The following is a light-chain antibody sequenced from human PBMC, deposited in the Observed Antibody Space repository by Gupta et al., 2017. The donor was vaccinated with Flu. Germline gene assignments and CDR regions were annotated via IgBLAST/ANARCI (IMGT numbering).Light chain of an antibody. J-gene: IGLJ2*01. Sequence: QSALTQPASVSGSPGQSITISCTGTSSDVGGYNYVSWDQQHPGKAPKLMIYEVSNRPSGVSNRFSGSKSGNTASLTISGLQAEDEADYYCSSYTSSSTLAFGGGTKLTVL. CDR2: EVS. V-gene: IGLV2-14*01. CDR3: SSYTSSSTLA. CDR1: SSDVGGYNY.